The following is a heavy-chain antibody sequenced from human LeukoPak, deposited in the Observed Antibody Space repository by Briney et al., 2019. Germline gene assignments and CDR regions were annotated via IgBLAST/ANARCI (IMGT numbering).Heavy chain of an antibody. CDR1: GYTFTNYY. CDR3: ARGIGLDYDSSGLD. D-gene: IGHD3-22*01. Sequence: ASVTVSCKASGYTFTNYYMHWVRQAPGQGLEWMGVIHPSGGSTSFAQKFQGRVAMTRDTSTSTVYMELSSLRSDDTAVYYCARGIGLDYDSSGLDWGQGTLVTVSS. J-gene: IGHJ4*02. V-gene: IGHV1-46*01. CDR2: IHPSGGST.